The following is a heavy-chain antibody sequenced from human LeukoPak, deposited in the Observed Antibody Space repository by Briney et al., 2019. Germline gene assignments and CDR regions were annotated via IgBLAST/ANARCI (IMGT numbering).Heavy chain of an antibody. J-gene: IGHJ6*02. D-gene: IGHD1-26*01. CDR3: ARGRSNYYGMDV. Sequence: SGGSLRLSCAASGFTFSSYWMNWARQAPGKGLEWIGYIYYNGNTNYSPSLKSRVTMSVDTSKNLFSLKVSSVTAADTAVYYCARGRSNYYGMDVWGQGTTVTVSS. V-gene: IGHV4-59*01. CDR1: GFTFSSYW. CDR2: IYYNGNT.